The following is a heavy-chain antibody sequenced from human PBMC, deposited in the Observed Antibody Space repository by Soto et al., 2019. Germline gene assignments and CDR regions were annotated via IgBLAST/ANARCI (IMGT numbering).Heavy chain of an antibody. CDR3: ARSIPDYGDYVDLDY. D-gene: IGHD4-17*01. CDR1: GYSFTANS. J-gene: IGHJ4*02. V-gene: IGHV1-18*04. Sequence: PSVEVSCKASGYSFTANSMHWVRQAPEQGLEWMGWISAYNGNTNYAQKLQGRVTMTTDTSTSTAYMELRSLRSDDTAVYYCARSIPDYGDYVDLDYWGQGTLVTVSS. CDR2: ISAYNGNT.